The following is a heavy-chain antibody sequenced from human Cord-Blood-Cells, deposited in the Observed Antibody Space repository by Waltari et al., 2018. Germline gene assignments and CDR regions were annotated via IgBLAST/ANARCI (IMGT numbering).Heavy chain of an antibody. Sequence: QLQLQESGPGLVKPSETLSLTCTVSGGSISSSSYYWGWIRQPPGKGLEWIGSMYYSGTTYYNPSLKSRVTISVDTSTNQFSLKLSSVTAADTAVYYCARPRTTGSSYFDYWGQGTLVTVSS. J-gene: IGHJ4*02. D-gene: IGHD3-10*01. V-gene: IGHV4-39*01. CDR1: GGSISSSSYY. CDR3: ARPRTTGSSYFDY. CDR2: MYYSGTT.